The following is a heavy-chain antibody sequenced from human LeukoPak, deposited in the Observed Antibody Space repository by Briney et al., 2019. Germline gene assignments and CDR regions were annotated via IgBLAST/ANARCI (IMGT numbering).Heavy chain of an antibody. CDR3: ARDYCGGDCYSPFRFDY. Sequence: ASVKVSCKASGYTFSDYYIQWVRQAPGQGLEWMGWINPKNGGTKYAQKFQGRVTLTRDTSIRTAYMELSSLRSDDTAVYYCARDYCGGDCYSPFRFDYWGQGTLVTVSS. CDR1: GYTFSDYY. V-gene: IGHV1-2*02. D-gene: IGHD2-21*02. CDR2: INPKNGGT. J-gene: IGHJ4*02.